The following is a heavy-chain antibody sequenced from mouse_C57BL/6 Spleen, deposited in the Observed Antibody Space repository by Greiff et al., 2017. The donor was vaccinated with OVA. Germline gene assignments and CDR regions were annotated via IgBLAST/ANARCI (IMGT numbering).Heavy chain of an antibody. V-gene: IGHV1-53*01. Sequence: VQLQQPGPELVKPGASVKLSCKASGYTFTSYWMHWVKQRPGQGLEWIGNINPSNGGTNYNEKFKSKATLTVDKSSSTAYMQLSSLTSEDSAVYYCARGATVVATDFDYWGQGTTLTVSS. CDR2: INPSNGGT. D-gene: IGHD1-1*01. CDR1: GYTFTSYW. J-gene: IGHJ2*01. CDR3: ARGATVVATDFDY.